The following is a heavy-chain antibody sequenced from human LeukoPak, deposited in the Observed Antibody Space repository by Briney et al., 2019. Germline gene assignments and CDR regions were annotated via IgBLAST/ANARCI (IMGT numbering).Heavy chain of an antibody. CDR2: INAGNGNT. CDR1: GYTFTSYA. CDR3: ARGLRFSPINWFDP. V-gene: IGHV1-3*01. J-gene: IGHJ5*02. Sequence: RASVKVSCKASGYTFTSYAMHWVRQAPGQRLEWMGWINAGNGNTKYSQKFQGRVTITRDTSAGTAYMELSSLRSEDTAVYYCARGLRFSPINWFDPWGQGTLVTVSS. D-gene: IGHD4-17*01.